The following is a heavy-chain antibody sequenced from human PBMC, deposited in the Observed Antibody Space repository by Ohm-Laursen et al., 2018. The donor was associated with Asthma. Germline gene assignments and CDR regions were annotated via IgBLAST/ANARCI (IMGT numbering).Heavy chain of an antibody. V-gene: IGHV4-39*07. Sequence: TLSLTCTVSGGSISSSSYYWGWIRQPPGKGLEWIGSIYYSGSTYYNPSLKSRVTISVDTSKNQFSLKLSSVTAADTAVYYCAGGLQYYYGMDVWGQGTTVTVSS. D-gene: IGHD5-18*01. CDR2: IYYSGST. CDR1: GGSISSSSYY. J-gene: IGHJ6*02. CDR3: AGGLQYYYGMDV.